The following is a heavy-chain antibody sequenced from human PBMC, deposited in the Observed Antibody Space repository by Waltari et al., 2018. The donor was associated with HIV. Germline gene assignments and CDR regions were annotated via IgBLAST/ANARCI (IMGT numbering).Heavy chain of an antibody. CDR2: VYYSGST. CDR3: ARDHATIFGGGGRDYGMDV. J-gene: IGHJ6*02. CDR1: GGSISHGGYS. D-gene: IGHD3-3*01. V-gene: IGHV4-31*03. Sequence: QVQLQESGPGLVKPSQTLSLTCTVPGGSISHGGYSSSWIRQPPGKGLEWIGYVYYSGSTYYNPSLKSRVTISVDTSKNQFSLKLSSVTAADTAVYYCARDHATIFGGGGRDYGMDVWGQGTTVTVSS.